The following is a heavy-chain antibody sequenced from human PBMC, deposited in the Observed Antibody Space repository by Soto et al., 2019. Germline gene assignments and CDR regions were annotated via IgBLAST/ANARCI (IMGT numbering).Heavy chain of an antibody. D-gene: IGHD3-16*02. CDR1: GFTFSSYA. V-gene: IGHV3-23*01. CDR2: ISGSGGST. Sequence: EVQLLESGGGLVQPGGSLRLSCAASGFTFSSYAMSWVRQAPGKGLEWVSAISGSGGSTYYADSVKGRFTISRDNSKNTPHLQMNSLRAEDTAVYYCAMAGLRLGELSLFNFDYWGQGTPVTVSS. CDR3: AMAGLRLGELSLFNFDY. J-gene: IGHJ4*02.